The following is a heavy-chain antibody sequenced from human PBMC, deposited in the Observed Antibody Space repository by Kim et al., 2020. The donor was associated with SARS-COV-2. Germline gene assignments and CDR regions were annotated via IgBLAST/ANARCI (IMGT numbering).Heavy chain of an antibody. Sequence: SETLSLTCTVSGGSVSSGSYYWSWIRQPPGKGLEWIGYIYYSGSTNYNPSLKSRVTISVDTSKNQFSLKLSSVTAADTAVYYCAREVVVVPAATIYYYYYGMDVWGQGTTVTVSS. CDR3: AREVVVVPAATIYYYYYGMDV. CDR2: IYYSGST. CDR1: GGSVSSGSYY. V-gene: IGHV4-61*01. J-gene: IGHJ6*02. D-gene: IGHD2-2*01.